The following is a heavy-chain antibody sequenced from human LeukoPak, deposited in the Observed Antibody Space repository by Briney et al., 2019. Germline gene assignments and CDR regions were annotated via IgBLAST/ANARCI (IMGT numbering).Heavy chain of an antibody. J-gene: IGHJ3*02. CDR2: INWNGGST. D-gene: IGHD4-17*01. V-gene: IGHV3-20*04. Sequence: GGSLRLSCAASGCTFDDYGMCWVLQAPGKGLEWVSGINWNGGSTGYADSVKGRFTISRDNAKNSLYLQMNSLRAEDTALYYCARSTTVTTGPHAFDIWGQGTMVTVSS. CDR1: GCTFDDYG. CDR3: ARSTTVTTGPHAFDI.